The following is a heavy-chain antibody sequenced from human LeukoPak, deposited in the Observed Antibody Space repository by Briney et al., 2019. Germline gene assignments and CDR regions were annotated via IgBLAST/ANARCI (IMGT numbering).Heavy chain of an antibody. V-gene: IGHV3-21*01. D-gene: IGHD4-17*01. J-gene: IGHJ4*02. CDR3: ARLTTTVTTPFDY. Sequence: GRSLRLSCAASGFTFSINKMNCVRQAPGKGLEWVSSISSSSSYIYYADSVKGRFTISRDNAKNSLYLQMNSLRAEDTAVYYCARLTTTVTTPFDYWGQGTLVTVSS. CDR1: GFTFSINK. CDR2: ISSSSSYI.